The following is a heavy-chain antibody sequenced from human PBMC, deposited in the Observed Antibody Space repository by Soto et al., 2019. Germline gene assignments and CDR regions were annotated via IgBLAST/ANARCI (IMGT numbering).Heavy chain of an antibody. D-gene: IGHD3-16*02. V-gene: IGHV4-59*01. J-gene: IGHJ4*02. Sequence: PSETLSLTCTVSGGSISSYYWSWIRQPPGKGLEWIGYIYYSGSTNYNPSLKSRVTISVDTSKNQFSLKLSSVTAADTAVYYCARGPTNNDYVWGSYRYGYFDYWGQGTLVTVSS. CDR3: ARGPTNNDYVWGSYRYGYFDY. CDR1: GGSISSYY. CDR2: IYYSGST.